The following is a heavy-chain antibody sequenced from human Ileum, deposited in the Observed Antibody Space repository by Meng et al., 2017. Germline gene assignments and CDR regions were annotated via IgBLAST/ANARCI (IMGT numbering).Heavy chain of an antibody. Sequence: VKTGGGGKKRWASVKVYCKASGYTFSSYDIDWVRQATGQGLEWMGWMNPNSGNTNYAQKFHGRVTMTRNTSISTAYLELSSLISEDTAIYYCAGRRPYGDYPISNYWGQGTLVTVSS. V-gene: IGHV1-8*01. CDR2: MNPNSGNT. CDR1: GYTFSSYD. J-gene: IGHJ4*02. CDR3: AGRRPYGDYPISNY. D-gene: IGHD4-17*01.